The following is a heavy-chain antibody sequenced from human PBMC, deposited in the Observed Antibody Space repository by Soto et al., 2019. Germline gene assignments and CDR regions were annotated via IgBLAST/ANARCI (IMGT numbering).Heavy chain of an antibody. CDR2: ISSSSSYI. V-gene: IGHV3-21*01. Sequence: PGGSLRLSCAASGFTFSSYSMNWVRQAPGKGLEWVSSISSSSSYIYYADSVKGRFTISRDNAKNSLYLQMNSLRAEDTAVYYCARARGELRAWVDYWGQGTLVTVSS. CDR1: GFTFSSYS. D-gene: IGHD1-26*01. CDR3: ARARGELRAWVDY. J-gene: IGHJ4*02.